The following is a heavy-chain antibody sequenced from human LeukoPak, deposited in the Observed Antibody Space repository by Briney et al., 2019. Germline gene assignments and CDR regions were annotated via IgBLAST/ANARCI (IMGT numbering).Heavy chain of an antibody. V-gene: IGHV3-7*03. Sequence: GGSLRLSCAASGFTFSSYWMSWVRQAPGKGLEWVANIKQDGSEKYYVDSVEGRFTISRDNSKNTLYLQMNSLRAEDTAVYYCAKVENCGGDCYFTYYYYYMDVWGKGTTVTISS. D-gene: IGHD2-21*02. J-gene: IGHJ6*03. CDR1: GFTFSSYW. CDR2: IKQDGSEK. CDR3: AKVENCGGDCYFTYYYYYMDV.